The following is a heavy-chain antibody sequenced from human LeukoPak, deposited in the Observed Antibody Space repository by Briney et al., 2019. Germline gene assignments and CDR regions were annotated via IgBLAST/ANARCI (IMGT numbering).Heavy chain of an antibody. CDR2: ISYDGSNK. CDR1: GFTVSSND. J-gene: IGHJ4*02. CDR3: ARARPGTTLYGY. Sequence: GGSLRLSCAASGFTVSSNDMSWVRQAPGKGLEWVAVISYDGSNKYYADSVKGRFTISRDNSKNMLYLQMNSLRAEDTAVYYCARARPGTTLYGYWGQGTLVTVSS. D-gene: IGHD1-7*01. V-gene: IGHV3-30-3*01.